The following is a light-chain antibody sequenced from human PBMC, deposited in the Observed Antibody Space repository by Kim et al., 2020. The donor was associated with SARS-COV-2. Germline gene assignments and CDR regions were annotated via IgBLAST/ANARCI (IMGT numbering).Light chain of an antibody. CDR1: SGHNTYA. Sequence: QLVLTQLPSASASLGASVKLTCTLSSGHNTYAIAWHQQHPEKGPRYLMKLNSDGSHKKGDGVPDRFSGSSFGAERYLTISSLQSDDEADYYCQTWGTGFRVFGGGTQLTVL. CDR3: QTWGTGFRV. V-gene: IGLV4-69*01. J-gene: IGLJ3*02. CDR2: LNSDGSH.